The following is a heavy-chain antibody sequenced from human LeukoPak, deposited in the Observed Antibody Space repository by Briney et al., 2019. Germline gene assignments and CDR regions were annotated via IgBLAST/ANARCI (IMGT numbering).Heavy chain of an antibody. Sequence: SETLSLTCTVSGGSISSNNYYWGRLRQPPGQGLEWIVSIFYSGSTYYNPYLKSRVTISVDTSKNQFSLKLSSVTAPDKAVYYCARQGYSGSYYYFDYWGQGTLVTVSS. J-gene: IGHJ4*02. CDR2: IFYSGST. V-gene: IGHV4-39*01. CDR1: GGSISSNNYY. D-gene: IGHD1-26*01. CDR3: ARQGYSGSYYYFDY.